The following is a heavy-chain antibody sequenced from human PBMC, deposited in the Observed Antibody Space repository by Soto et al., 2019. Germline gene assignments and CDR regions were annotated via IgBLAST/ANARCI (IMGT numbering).Heavy chain of an antibody. CDR2: ISWNSVTI. Sequence: EVQLVESGGGLAQPGWSRRLSCAASGFNFDDHAMHWVRQAPVKGLEWVSGISWNSVTINYADSVKGRFTISRDNATRPLHLQMNRLRPDDTAIYYCVRSSGSQPRAGWFDPWGQGTLVTVS. CDR3: VRSSGSQPRAGWFDP. V-gene: IGHV3-9*01. J-gene: IGHJ5*02. CDR1: GFNFDDHA. D-gene: IGHD1-26*01.